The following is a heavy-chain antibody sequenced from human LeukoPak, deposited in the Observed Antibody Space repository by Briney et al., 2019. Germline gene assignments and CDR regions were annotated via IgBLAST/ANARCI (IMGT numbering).Heavy chain of an antibody. D-gene: IGHD3-22*01. J-gene: IGHJ4*02. CDR3: ARACVYYDSSGCDY. CDR2: ISSSSSYI. CDR1: GFTFSSYS. Sequence: GGSLRLSCAASGFTFSSYSMNWVRQAPGKGLEWVSSISSSSSYIYYADSVKGRFTISRDNARKSLYLQMNSLRAENTAVYYCARACVYYDSSGCDYWGQGTLVTVSS. V-gene: IGHV3-21*01.